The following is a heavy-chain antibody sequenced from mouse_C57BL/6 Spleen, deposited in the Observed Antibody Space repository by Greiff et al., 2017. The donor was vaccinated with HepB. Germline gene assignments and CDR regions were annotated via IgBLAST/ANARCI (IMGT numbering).Heavy chain of an antibody. CDR1: GYAFSSYW. CDR2: IYPGDGDT. V-gene: IGHV1-80*01. J-gene: IGHJ2*01. D-gene: IGHD2-1*01. Sequence: LQESGAELVKPGASVKISCKASGYAFSSYWMNWVKQRPGKGLEWIGQIYPGDGDTNYNGKFKGKATLTADKSSSTAYMQLSSLTSEDSAVYFCARGGYGNGGFDYWGQGTTLTVSS. CDR3: ARGGYGNGGFDY.